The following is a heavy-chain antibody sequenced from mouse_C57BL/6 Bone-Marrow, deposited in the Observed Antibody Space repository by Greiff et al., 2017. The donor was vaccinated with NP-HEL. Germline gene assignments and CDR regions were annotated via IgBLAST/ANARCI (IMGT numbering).Heavy chain of an antibody. J-gene: IGHJ2*01. CDR1: GYTFTSYW. Sequence: QVQLQQPGAELVRPGSSVKLSCKASGYTFTSYWMDWVKQRPGQGLEWIGNIYPSDSETHYNQKFKDKATLTVDKSSSPAYMQLSSLTSEDSAVYDCATPTYDNDLDNWGQGTTLTVSS. CDR2: IYPSDSET. D-gene: IGHD2-4*01. CDR3: ATPTYDNDLDN. V-gene: IGHV1-61*01.